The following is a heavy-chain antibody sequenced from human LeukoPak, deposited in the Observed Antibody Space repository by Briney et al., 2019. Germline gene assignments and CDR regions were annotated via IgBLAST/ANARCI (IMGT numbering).Heavy chain of an antibody. CDR1: GFTFSGSA. J-gene: IGHJ4*02. D-gene: IGHD1-1*01. V-gene: IGHV3-73*01. Sequence: GGSLRLSCAASGFTFSGSAMHWVRQASGKGLEWVGRIRSKANSYATAYAASVKGRFTISRDDSKNTAYLQMNSLKIEDTAVYYCTKTQVHVTFGLDYWGQGALVTVSS. CDR2: IRSKANSYAT. CDR3: TKTQVHVTFGLDY.